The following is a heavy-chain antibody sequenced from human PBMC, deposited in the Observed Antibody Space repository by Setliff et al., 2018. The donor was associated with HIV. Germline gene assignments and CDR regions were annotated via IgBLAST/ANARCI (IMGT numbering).Heavy chain of an antibody. CDR2: INPSGGST. J-gene: IGHJ6*02. D-gene: IGHD3-16*01. CDR1: GYTFTNYY. V-gene: IGHV1-46*01. Sequence: ASVKVSCKASGYTFTNYYMHWVRQAPGQGLEWMGVINPSGGSTTYSQKFQGRVTMTRDTSTSTVYMELSSLRSEDTAMYYCARGWGGQDSYYYGMDVWGQGTTVTVSS. CDR3: ARGWGGQDSYYYGMDV.